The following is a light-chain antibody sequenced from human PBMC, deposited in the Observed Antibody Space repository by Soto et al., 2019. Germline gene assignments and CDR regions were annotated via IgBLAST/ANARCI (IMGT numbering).Light chain of an antibody. CDR3: QQYGRSPWT. J-gene: IGKJ1*01. Sequence: EIVLTQSPGTLSLSPGERATLSCRASQSVTNNYLAWYLQKPSQAPRLLIFGASSRAAGIPDRFSGSGSGTDFTLAIGRLEPEDFAVYFCQQYGRSPWTFGQGTRVDIK. CDR2: GAS. CDR1: QSVTNNY. V-gene: IGKV3-20*01.